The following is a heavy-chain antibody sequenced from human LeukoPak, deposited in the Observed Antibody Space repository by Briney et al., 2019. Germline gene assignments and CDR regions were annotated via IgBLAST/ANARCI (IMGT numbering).Heavy chain of an antibody. CDR1: GYTFTGYY. Sequence: ASVKVSCKASGYTFTGYYMHWVRQAPGQGLEWMGRINPNSGGTKYAQKFQGRVTMTRGTSISTAYMELSRLRSDDTAVYYCARDRDYSNYRSIDYWGQGTLVTVSS. CDR3: ARDRDYSNYRSIDY. D-gene: IGHD4-11*01. V-gene: IGHV1-2*06. CDR2: INPNSGGT. J-gene: IGHJ4*02.